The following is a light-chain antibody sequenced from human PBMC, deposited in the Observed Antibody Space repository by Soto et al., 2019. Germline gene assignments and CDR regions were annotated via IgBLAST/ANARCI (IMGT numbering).Light chain of an antibody. Sequence: QSALTQPAPVSGSPGQSITISCTGTSSDVGSYNYVSWYQQHPGKAPKLIIYDVSNRPSGVSNRFSGSKSGNTASLTISGLRAEDEADYYCSSYTTTSTVVFGGGTKLTVL. CDR1: SSDVGSYNY. V-gene: IGLV2-14*01. CDR2: DVS. J-gene: IGLJ2*01. CDR3: SSYTTTSTVV.